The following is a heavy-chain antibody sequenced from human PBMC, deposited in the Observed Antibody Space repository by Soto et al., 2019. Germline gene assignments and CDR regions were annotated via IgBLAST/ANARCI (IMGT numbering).Heavy chain of an antibody. Sequence: QVQLVQSGAEVKKPGSSVKVSSKASGGTFSRYSISWVRQAPGQGLEWMGRIIPILDIANYAQRFQGRVTNTEDKSTSTSYMELSSLRSEDTAVYYCARVEPLGYCSSTSCSGDWYFDYWGQGTLVTVSS. V-gene: IGHV1-69*02. CDR1: GGTFSRYS. D-gene: IGHD2-2*01. CDR2: IIPILDIA. CDR3: ARVEPLGYCSSTSCSGDWYFDY. J-gene: IGHJ4*02.